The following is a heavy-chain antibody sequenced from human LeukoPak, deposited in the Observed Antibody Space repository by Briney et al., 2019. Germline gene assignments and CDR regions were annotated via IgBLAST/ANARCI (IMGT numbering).Heavy chain of an antibody. V-gene: IGHV4-4*07. CDR3: AREASYERFYYYYYMDV. J-gene: IGHJ6*03. CDR2: IYTSGST. D-gene: IGHD3-22*01. Sequence: SETLSLTCTVSGGSISSYYWSWIRQPAGKGLEWIGRIYTSGSTNYNPSLKSRVTMSVDTSKNQFSLKLSSVTAADTAVYYCAREASYERFYYYYYMDVWGKGTTVTISS. CDR1: GGSISSYY.